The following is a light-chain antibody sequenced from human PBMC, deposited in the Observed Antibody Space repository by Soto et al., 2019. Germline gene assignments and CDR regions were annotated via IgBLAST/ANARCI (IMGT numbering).Light chain of an antibody. J-gene: IGKJ2*01. CDR2: GAS. Sequence: EIVLTQSPATLSSSQGDRTALXWRASQSVSSKLAWFQQKPGQAPRLLIYGASTRATGLPARFSGTGSGAEFTLTISSLQAEDFAVYYCQQYNNWPHTFGQGTKVDNK. CDR1: QSVSSK. V-gene: IGKV3-15*01. CDR3: QQYNNWPHT.